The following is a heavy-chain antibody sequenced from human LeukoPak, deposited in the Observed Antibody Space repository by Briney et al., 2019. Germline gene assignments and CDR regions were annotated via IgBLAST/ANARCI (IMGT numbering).Heavy chain of an antibody. CDR1: GGSFSGYY. Sequence: SETLSLTCAVYGGSFSGYYWSWIRRPPGKGLEWIGEINHSGSTNYNPSLKSRVTISVDTSKNQFSLKLSSVTAADTAVYYCARKGRGPYGSVNGYFDYWGQGTLVAVSS. CDR3: ARKGRGPYGSVNGYFDY. CDR2: INHSGST. D-gene: IGHD3-10*01. J-gene: IGHJ4*02. V-gene: IGHV4-34*01.